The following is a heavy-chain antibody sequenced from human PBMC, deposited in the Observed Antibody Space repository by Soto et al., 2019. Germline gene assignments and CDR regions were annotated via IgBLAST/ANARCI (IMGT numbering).Heavy chain of an antibody. CDR3: AMVDVYVTPSPQDV. D-gene: IGHD3-16*01. J-gene: IGHJ6*02. V-gene: IGHV1-18*01. CDR2: INTYNGNT. Sequence: QVQLVQSGAEVKNPGASVKVSCKASGYTFTRYGIGWARQAPGQGLEWMGWINTYNGNTNYAQNVQGRVTLTTDTSTRTAYTELRSLRSYDTAIYYCAMVDVYVTPSPQDVWGQGTTVIVSS. CDR1: GYTFTRYG.